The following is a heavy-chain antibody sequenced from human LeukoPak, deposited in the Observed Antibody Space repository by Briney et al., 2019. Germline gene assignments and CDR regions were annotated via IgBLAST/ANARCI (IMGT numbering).Heavy chain of an antibody. V-gene: IGHV1-3*01. D-gene: IGHD2-2*01. CDR1: GYTFTSYA. CDR2: LNAGNGNT. J-gene: IGHJ5*02. CDR3: ARGCSSTSCSPRRDWFDP. Sequence: GASVKVSCTASGYTFTSYAMHWVRQAPGQRLEWMGWLNAGNGNTKYSQKFQGRVTITRDTSASTAYMELSSLRSEDTAVYYCARGCSSTSCSPRRDWFDPWGQGTLVTVSS.